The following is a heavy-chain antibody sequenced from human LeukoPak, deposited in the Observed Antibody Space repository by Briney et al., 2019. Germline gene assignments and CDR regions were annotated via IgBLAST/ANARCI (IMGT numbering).Heavy chain of an antibody. J-gene: IGHJ4*02. CDR2: INPNSGGT. V-gene: IGHV1-2*02. Sequence: ASVTVSCKASGYTFTGYYMHWVRQAPGQGLEWMGWINPNSGGTNYAQKFQGRVTMTRDTSISTAYMELSRLRSDDTAVYYCARDREYSSGWYPTTYYFDYWGQGTLVTVSS. D-gene: IGHD6-19*01. CDR1: GYTFTGYY. CDR3: ARDREYSSGWYPTTYYFDY.